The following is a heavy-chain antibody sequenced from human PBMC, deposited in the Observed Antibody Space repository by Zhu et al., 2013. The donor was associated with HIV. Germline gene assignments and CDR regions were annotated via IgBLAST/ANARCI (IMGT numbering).Heavy chain of an antibody. J-gene: IGHJ4*02. Sequence: QVQLVQSGAEVKKPGASVKVSCKASGYTFTSYAMHWVRQAPGQRLEWMGWINAGNGNTKYSQKFQGRVTITRDTSASTAYMELSSLRSEDTAVYYCARDRYSSGWSRRTFDYWGQGTLVTVSS. D-gene: IGHD6-19*01. CDR1: GYTFTSYA. CDR2: INAGNGNT. V-gene: IGHV1-3*01. CDR3: ARDRYSSGWSRRTFDY.